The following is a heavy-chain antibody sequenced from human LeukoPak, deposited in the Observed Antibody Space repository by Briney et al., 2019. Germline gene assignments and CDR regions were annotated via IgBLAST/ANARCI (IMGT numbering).Heavy chain of an antibody. J-gene: IGHJ4*02. D-gene: IGHD2-15*01. CDR1: GGSISSGSYY. CDR2: IYTSGST. CDR3: ARVVRGGGYYCSGGSCYEEHFDY. Sequence: PSETLSLTCTVSGGSISSGSYYWRWIRQPAGKGLEWIGRIYTSGSTNYNPSLKSRVTISVDTSKNQFSLKLSSVTAADTAVYYCARVVRGGGYYCSGGSCYEEHFDYWGQGTLVTVSS. V-gene: IGHV4-61*02.